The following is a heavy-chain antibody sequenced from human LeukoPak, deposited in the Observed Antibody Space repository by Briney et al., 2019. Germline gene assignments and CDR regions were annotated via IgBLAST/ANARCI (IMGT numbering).Heavy chain of an antibody. J-gene: IGHJ4*02. V-gene: IGHV3-7*01. CDR3: AKNLGATAATSTY. CDR1: GFTFSSYW. D-gene: IGHD6-13*01. Sequence: PGGSLRLSCAASGFTFSSYWMSWVRQAPGKGLEWVANIKQDGREKYYVDSVKGRFTISRDNAKNSLYLQMNSLRAEDTAVYYCAKNLGATAATSTYWGQGTLVTVSS. CDR2: IKQDGREK.